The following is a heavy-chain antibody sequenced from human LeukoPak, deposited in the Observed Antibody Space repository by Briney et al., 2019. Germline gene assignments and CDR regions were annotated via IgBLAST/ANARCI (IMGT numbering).Heavy chain of an antibody. CDR3: AKDSGYYKGYFDY. CDR2: IRYDGSHK. V-gene: IGHV3-30*02. Sequence: PGGSLRLSCAVSGYTFSNYGMHWVRQAPDKGLEWVAFIRYDGSHKYYADSVKGRFTISRDNSKNTLYLRMSSLRADDTAVFYCAKDSGYYKGYFDYWGQGTLVTVSS. CDR1: GYTFSNYG. J-gene: IGHJ4*02. D-gene: IGHD3-22*01.